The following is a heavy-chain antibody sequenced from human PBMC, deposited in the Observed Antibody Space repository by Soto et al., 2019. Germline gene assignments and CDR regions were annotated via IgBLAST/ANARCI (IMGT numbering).Heavy chain of an antibody. CDR3: VRPGFGALHGLVDV. J-gene: IGHJ6*02. D-gene: IGHD3-10*01. V-gene: IGHV4-59*08. CDR1: GGSISSHN. Sequence: QVQLQESGPGLVKPSETLSLICSDSGGSISSHNWGWIRLPPGKGLEWIGYIRDSGDTSYNPPLHSRGTMSLATSKKEFSLKLTSVTAADTAVYYCVRPGFGALHGLVDVWGHGPTVTVSS. CDR2: IRDSGDT.